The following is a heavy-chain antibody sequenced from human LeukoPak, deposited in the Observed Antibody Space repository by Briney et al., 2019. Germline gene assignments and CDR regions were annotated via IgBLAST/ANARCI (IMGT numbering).Heavy chain of an antibody. CDR2: ISGSGGST. CDR3: AKDRIAAAGF. Sequence: GGSLRLSCAASGFTFDGYAMHWVRQAPGKGLEWVSAISGSGGSTYYADSVKGRFTISRDNSKNTLYLQMNSLRAEDTAVYYCAKDRIAAAGFWGQGTLVTVSS. CDR1: GFTFDGYA. V-gene: IGHV3-23*01. J-gene: IGHJ4*02. D-gene: IGHD6-13*01.